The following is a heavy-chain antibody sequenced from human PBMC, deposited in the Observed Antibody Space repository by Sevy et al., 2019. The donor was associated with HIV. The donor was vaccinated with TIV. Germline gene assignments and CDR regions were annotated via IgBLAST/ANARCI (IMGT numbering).Heavy chain of an antibody. D-gene: IGHD3-22*01. V-gene: IGHV3-53*01. Sequence: GGSLRLSCAASGFTVGSNYMSWVRQAQGKGLEWVSIIYSGVTTSYADSGKGRFTIARGNSKNTLYLQMNSLRAEDTAVYYCARVSVYYYDSSGYYTTGNAFDIWGQGTMVTVSS. CDR1: GFTVGSNY. J-gene: IGHJ3*02. CDR3: ARVSVYYYDSSGYYTTGNAFDI. CDR2: IYSGVTT.